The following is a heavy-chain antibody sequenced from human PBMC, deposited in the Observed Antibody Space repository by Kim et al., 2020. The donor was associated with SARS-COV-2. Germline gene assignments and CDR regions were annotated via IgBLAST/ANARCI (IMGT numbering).Heavy chain of an antibody. V-gene: IGHV4-34*01. CDR3: ASLRTSTLIAAAFDY. CDR2: INHSGST. Sequence: SETLSLTCAVYGGSFSGYYWSWIRQPPGKGLEWIGEINHSGSTNYNPSLKSRVTISVDTSKNQFSLQLSSVTAADTAVYYCASLRTSTLIAAAFDYWGQGTLVTVSS. J-gene: IGHJ4*02. CDR1: GGSFSGYY. D-gene: IGHD6-13*01.